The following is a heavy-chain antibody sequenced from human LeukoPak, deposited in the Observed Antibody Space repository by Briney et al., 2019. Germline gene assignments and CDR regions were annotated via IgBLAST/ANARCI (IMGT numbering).Heavy chain of an antibody. J-gene: IGHJ4*02. D-gene: IGHD3-10*01. V-gene: IGHV4-39*07. Sequence: PSETLSLTCTVSGGSISSSSYYWSWIRQPPGKGLEWIGEINHSGSTNYNPSLKSRVTISVDTSKNQFSLKLSSVTAADTAVYYCASLPQKTYYYGSGRSFDYWGQGTLVTVSS. CDR3: ASLPQKTYYYGSGRSFDY. CDR2: INHSGST. CDR1: GGSISSSSYY.